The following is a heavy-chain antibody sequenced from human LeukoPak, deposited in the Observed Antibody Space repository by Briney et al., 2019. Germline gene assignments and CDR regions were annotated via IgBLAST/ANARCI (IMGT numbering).Heavy chain of an antibody. Sequence: PGGSLRLSCAASGFDLSTYEMNWVRQAPGKGLEWIADITISGHTKNYADSVKGRFTISRDNAKNSLYLQMNSLRVEDTALYYCARGLGIGDPNWFDPWGQGTVVIVSS. D-gene: IGHD2-21*02. CDR2: ITISGHTK. V-gene: IGHV3-48*03. J-gene: IGHJ5*02. CDR3: ARGLGIGDPNWFDP. CDR1: GFDLSTYE.